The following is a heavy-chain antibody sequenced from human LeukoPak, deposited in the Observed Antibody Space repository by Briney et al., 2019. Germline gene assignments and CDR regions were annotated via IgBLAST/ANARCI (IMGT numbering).Heavy chain of an antibody. V-gene: IGHV4-59*08. CDR2: IYYSGST. J-gene: IGHJ4*02. CDR3: ARVEGLLGYFDY. CDR1: GGSISSYY. Sequence: SETLSLTCTVSGGSISSYYWSWIRQPPGKGLEWIGYIYYSGSTYYNPSLKSRVTISVDTSKNQFSLKLSSVTAADTAVYYCARVEGLLGYFDYWGQGTLVTVSS. D-gene: IGHD2-8*02.